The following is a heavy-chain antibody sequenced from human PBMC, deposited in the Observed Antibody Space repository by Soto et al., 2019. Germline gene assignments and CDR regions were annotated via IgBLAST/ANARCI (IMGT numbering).Heavy chain of an antibody. V-gene: IGHV4-59*01. Sequence: SETLSLTCTVSGGSISSYYWSWIRQPPGKGLEWIGYIYYSGSTNYNPSLKSRVTISVDTSKNQFSLKLSSVTAADTAVYYCARGTFGVVKDWGQGTLVTVSS. J-gene: IGHJ4*02. CDR1: GGSISSYY. CDR2: IYYSGST. D-gene: IGHD3-3*01. CDR3: ARGTFGVVKD.